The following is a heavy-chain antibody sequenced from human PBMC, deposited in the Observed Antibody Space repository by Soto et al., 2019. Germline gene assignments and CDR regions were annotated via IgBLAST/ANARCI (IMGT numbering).Heavy chain of an antibody. Sequence: EVQLLESGGGLVQPGGSLRLSCAASGFTFSTYAMSWVRQAPGKGLEWVSAISGSGGSTYYADSVKGRFTIPRDNSKNTLYLQVNSLRAEDTGVYYCAKVYYNFWSGYDYWGQGALVTVSS. J-gene: IGHJ4*02. CDR3: AKVYYNFWSGYDY. D-gene: IGHD3-3*01. V-gene: IGHV3-23*01. CDR2: ISGSGGST. CDR1: GFTFSTYA.